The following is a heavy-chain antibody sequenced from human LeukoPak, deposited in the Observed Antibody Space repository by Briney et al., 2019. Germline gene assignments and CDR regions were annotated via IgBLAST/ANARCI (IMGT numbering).Heavy chain of an antibody. CDR1: GGSFSSYY. V-gene: IGHV4-39*01. CDR2: IYYSGST. Sequence: SETLSLTCAVYGGSFSSYYWSWIRQPPGKGLEWIGSIYYSGSTYYNPSLKSRVTISVDTSKNQFSLKLSSVTAADTAVYYCARHQGYDYVWGSYKGHFDYWGQGTLVTVSS. J-gene: IGHJ4*02. D-gene: IGHD3-16*01. CDR3: ARHQGYDYVWGSYKGHFDY.